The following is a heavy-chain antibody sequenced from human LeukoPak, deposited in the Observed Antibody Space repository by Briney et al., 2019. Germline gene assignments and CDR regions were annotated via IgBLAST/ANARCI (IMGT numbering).Heavy chain of an antibody. CDR1: GYTFTSYG. CDR3: ARANQYYYDSSGYYGTLGY. D-gene: IGHD3-22*01. CDR2: IIPIFGTA. Sequence: GASVKVSCKASGYTFTSYGISWVRQAPGQGLEWMGGIIPIFGTANYAQKFQGRVTITTDESTSTAYMELSSLRSEDTAVYYCARANQYYYDSSGYYGTLGYWGQGTLVTVSS. J-gene: IGHJ4*02. V-gene: IGHV1-69*05.